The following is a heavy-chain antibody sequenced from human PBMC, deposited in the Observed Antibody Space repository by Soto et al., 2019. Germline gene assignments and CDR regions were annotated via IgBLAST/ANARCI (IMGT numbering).Heavy chain of an antibody. J-gene: IGHJ6*02. CDR1: GFTFDDYA. CDR2: ISWNSGSI. Sequence: QPGGSLRLSCAASGFTFDDYAMHWVRQAPGKGLEWVSGISWNSGSIGYADTEKGRITISRDNAKNSLYLQMNSLRAEDTALYYCAKDMSGPAPPYYYYYGMDVWGQGTTVTVS. V-gene: IGHV3-9*01. D-gene: IGHD2-8*02. CDR3: AKDMSGPAPPYYYYYGMDV.